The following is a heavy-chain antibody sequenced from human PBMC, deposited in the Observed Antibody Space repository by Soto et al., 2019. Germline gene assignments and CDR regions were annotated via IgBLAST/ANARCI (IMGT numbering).Heavy chain of an antibody. CDR3: ERLMGNYDFWSGYYSPPQHYYGMEV. Sequence: SETLSLTCTVSGGSISSSSYYWGWIRQPPGKGLEWIGSIYYSGSTYYNPSLKSRVTISVDTTKKKFSLKLSSVTAEDTAVYYCERLMGNYDFWSGYYSPPQHYYGMEVWGQGTTVT. V-gene: IGHV4-39*01. CDR1: GGSISSSSYY. J-gene: IGHJ6*02. CDR2: IYYSGST. D-gene: IGHD3-3*01.